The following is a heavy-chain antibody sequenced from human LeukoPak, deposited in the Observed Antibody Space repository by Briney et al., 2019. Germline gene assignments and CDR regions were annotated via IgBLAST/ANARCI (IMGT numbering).Heavy chain of an antibody. V-gene: IGHV3-53*01. J-gene: IGHJ4*02. CDR2: IYSGGDT. CDR3: ARGSTYYDFWSGYYTPFDY. D-gene: IGHD3-3*01. CDR1: GFTVSSNY. Sequence: PGGSLRLSCAASGFTVSSNYMSWVRQAPGKGLEWVSVIYSGGDTYYADSVKGRFTISRDNSKNTLYLQMNSLRAEDTAVYYCARGSTYYDFWSGYYTPFDYWGQGTLVTVSS.